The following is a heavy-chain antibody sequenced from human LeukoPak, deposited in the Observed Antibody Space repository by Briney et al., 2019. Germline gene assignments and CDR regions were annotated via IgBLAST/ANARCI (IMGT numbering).Heavy chain of an antibody. Sequence: PGGSLRLSCAASGFTISSYAMHWVRQAPGKGLEWVAVISYDGSNKYYADSVKGRFTISRDNSKNTLYLQMNSLRAEDTAIYYCAKTTRYCNTTTCPDFWGQGTLVTVSS. V-gene: IGHV3-30-3*01. CDR3: AKTTRYCNTTTCPDF. J-gene: IGHJ4*02. CDR1: GFTISSYA. D-gene: IGHD2-2*01. CDR2: ISYDGSNK.